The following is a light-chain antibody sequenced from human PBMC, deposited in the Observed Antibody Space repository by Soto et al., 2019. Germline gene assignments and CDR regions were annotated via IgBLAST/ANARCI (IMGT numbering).Light chain of an antibody. Sequence: IQLPQSPSSLSASVGDRVTITCRASKGIINYLAWYQQKPGKAPKLLIYGASTLPSGVPSRFGGSGSGTDFTLTVSSLQPEDFATYYCQQLFMYPPTFGPGTKVDIK. V-gene: IGKV1-9*01. CDR2: GAS. CDR1: KGIINY. CDR3: QQLFMYPPT. J-gene: IGKJ3*01.